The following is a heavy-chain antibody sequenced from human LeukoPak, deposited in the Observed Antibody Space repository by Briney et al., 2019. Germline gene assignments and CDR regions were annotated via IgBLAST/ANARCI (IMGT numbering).Heavy chain of an antibody. Sequence: SETLSLTCAVYGGSFSGYYWSWIRQPPGKGLEWIGEINHSGSTNYNPSLKSRVTISVDTSKNQFSLKLSSVTATDTAVYYCARGLTHYYGSGSYPPRYWGQGTVVTVSS. CDR2: INHSGST. CDR3: ARGLTHYYGSGSYPPRY. J-gene: IGHJ4*02. V-gene: IGHV4-34*01. CDR1: GGSFSGYY. D-gene: IGHD3-10*01.